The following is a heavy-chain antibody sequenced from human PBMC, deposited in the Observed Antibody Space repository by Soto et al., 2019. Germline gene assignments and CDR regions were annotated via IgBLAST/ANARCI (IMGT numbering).Heavy chain of an antibody. CDR1: GYTFTRSG. V-gene: IGHV1-18*01. Sequence: QVQLVQSGAEVKKPGASVKVSCKASGYTFTRSGISWVRQAPGQGPEWMGWISSYNGDTNYAQTFQGRVTMTTDTSTSRAYMALRSLRSDDTAVYYCAREGVAPYYYYGMDVWGQGTPVTVSS. CDR3: AREGVAPYYYYGMDV. CDR2: ISSYNGDT. J-gene: IGHJ6*02. D-gene: IGHD5-12*01.